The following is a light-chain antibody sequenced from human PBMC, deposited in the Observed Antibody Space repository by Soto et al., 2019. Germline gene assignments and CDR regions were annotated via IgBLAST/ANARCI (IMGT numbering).Light chain of an antibody. CDR1: QTVSSN. CDR2: GTS. CDR3: HQYNFWPS. J-gene: IGKJ1*01. V-gene: IGKV3-15*01. Sequence: EVVMTQSPATLSVSPGGRATISCSASQTVSSNLAWYQQKPGQSPRLLIYGTSTRATGVPARFSGSGSGTEFTLSISSLQSEDFAVYYCHQYNFWPSFGQGTKVDIK.